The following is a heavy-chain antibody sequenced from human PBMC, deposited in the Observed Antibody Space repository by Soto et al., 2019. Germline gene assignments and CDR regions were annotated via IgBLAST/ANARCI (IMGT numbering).Heavy chain of an antibody. CDR1: GGSISSSSYY. J-gene: IGHJ4*02. D-gene: IGHD3-22*01. CDR2: IYYSGST. V-gene: IGHV4-39*01. CDR3: ARILDYYDTSGSPDY. Sequence: SETLSLTCTVSGGSISSSSYYWGWIRQPPGKGLEWIGSIYYSGSTYYNPSLKSRVTISVDTSKNPFSLKLSSVTAADTAVYYCARILDYYDTSGSPDYCGQGTLVPVS.